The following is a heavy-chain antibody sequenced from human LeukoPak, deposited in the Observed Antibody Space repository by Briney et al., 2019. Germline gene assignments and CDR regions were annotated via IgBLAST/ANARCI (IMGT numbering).Heavy chain of an antibody. CDR1: GFIFSSYW. CDR2: IKQDGSEK. V-gene: IGHV3-7*01. J-gene: IGHJ4*02. CDR3: ASSREFYFDY. Sequence: GGSLGLSCAASGFIFSSYWMSWVRQAPGKGLEWVANIKQDGSEKYYVDSVKGRFTISRDNAKNSLYLQMNSLRAEDTAVYYCASSREFYFDYWGQGTLVTVSS. D-gene: IGHD3-10*01.